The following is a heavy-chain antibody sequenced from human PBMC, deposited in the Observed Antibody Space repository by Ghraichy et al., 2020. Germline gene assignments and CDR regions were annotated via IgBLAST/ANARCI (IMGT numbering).Heavy chain of an antibody. CDR1: GFTFSSYG. CDR2: ISYDGSNK. D-gene: IGHD6-6*01. V-gene: IGHV3-30*18. Sequence: GGSLRLSCAASGFTFSSYGMHWVRQAPGKGLEWVAVISYDGSNKYCADSVKGRFTISRDNSKNTLYLQMNSLRAEDTAVYYCAKDSSRQSYDYWGQGTLVTVSS. J-gene: IGHJ4*02. CDR3: AKDSSRQSYDY.